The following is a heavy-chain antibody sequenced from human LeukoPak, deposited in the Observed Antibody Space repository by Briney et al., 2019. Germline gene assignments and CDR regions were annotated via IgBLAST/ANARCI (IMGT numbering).Heavy chain of an antibody. Sequence: PGGSLRLSCAASGFIFPNAFMNWVRQAPGKGLEWVSYISSSGSTIYYADSVKGRFTISRDNAKNSLYLQMNSLRAEDTAVYYCAELGITMIGGVWGKGTTVTISS. J-gene: IGHJ6*04. CDR2: ISSSGSTI. CDR3: AELGITMIGGV. V-gene: IGHV3-11*04. CDR1: GFIFPNAF. D-gene: IGHD3-10*02.